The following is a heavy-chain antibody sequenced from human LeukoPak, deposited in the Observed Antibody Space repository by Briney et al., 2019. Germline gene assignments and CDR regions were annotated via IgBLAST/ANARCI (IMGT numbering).Heavy chain of an antibody. CDR1: GFTFSSYE. CDR2: ISSSGSTI. D-gene: IGHD6-13*01. V-gene: IGHV3-48*03. J-gene: IGHJ6*02. CDR3: ARDHATDSSSWYVTYSYYGMDV. Sequence: PGGSLRLSCAASGFTFSSYEMNWVRQAPGKGLEWVSYISSSGSTIYYADSVKGRFTISRDNAKNSLYLQMNSLRAEDTAVYYCARDHATDSSSWYVTYSYYGMDVWGQGTTVTVSS.